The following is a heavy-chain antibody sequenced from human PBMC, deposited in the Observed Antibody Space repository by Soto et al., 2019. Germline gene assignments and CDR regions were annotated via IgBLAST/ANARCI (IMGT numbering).Heavy chain of an antibody. Sequence: QVQLVQSGAEVKKPGASVKVSCKASGYTFTGYYMHWVRQAPGQGLEWMGWINPNSGCTNNAQKFQGRITMTRDTSISTAYMELSRLRSDDTAVYYCARGLGYDILTGYPVEAGDYWGQGTLVTISS. J-gene: IGHJ4*02. D-gene: IGHD3-9*01. CDR1: GYTFTGYY. CDR3: ARGLGYDILTGYPVEAGDY. CDR2: INPNSGCT. V-gene: IGHV1-2*02.